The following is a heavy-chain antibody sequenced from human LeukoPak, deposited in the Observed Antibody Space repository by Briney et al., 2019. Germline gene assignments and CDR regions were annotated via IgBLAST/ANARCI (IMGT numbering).Heavy chain of an antibody. V-gene: IGHV4-34*01. Sequence: PSETLSLTCAVYGGSFSGYYWSWIRQPPGKGLEWIGEINHSGGTNYNPSLKSRVTISVDTSKNQFSLKLSSVTAADTAVYYCARGGRSKDYWGQGTLVTVSS. J-gene: IGHJ4*02. CDR2: INHSGGT. CDR1: GGSFSGYY. CDR3: ARGGRSKDY.